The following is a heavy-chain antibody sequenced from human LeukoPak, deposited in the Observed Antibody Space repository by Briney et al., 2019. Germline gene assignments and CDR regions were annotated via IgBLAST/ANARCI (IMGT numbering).Heavy chain of an antibody. CDR1: GGTFSSYA. V-gene: IGHV1-69*13. Sequence: SVKVSCEASGGTFSSYAISWVRQAPGQGLEWMGGIIPIFGTANYAQKFQGRVTITADESTSTAYMELSSLRSEDTAVYYCAREGSYMVRGFFDYWGQGTLVTVSS. CDR3: AREGSYMVRGFFDY. CDR2: IIPIFGTA. J-gene: IGHJ4*02. D-gene: IGHD3-10*01.